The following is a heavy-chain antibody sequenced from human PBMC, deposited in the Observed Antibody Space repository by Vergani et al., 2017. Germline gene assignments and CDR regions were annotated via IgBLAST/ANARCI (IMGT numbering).Heavy chain of an antibody. Sequence: VQPVESGGGLIHPGGSLRLSCEGSGFSFSDHYMTWIRQAPGKGLEWVSYISNSGNTIEYADSVKGRFSISRDNAKSSLFLQMDSLRAEDTAVYYCARDHRDYNNYPGTFDIWGQGSMVTVSS. CDR2: ISNSGNTI. J-gene: IGHJ3*02. CDR1: GFSFSDHY. CDR3: ARDHRDYNNYPGTFDI. D-gene: IGHD5-24*01. V-gene: IGHV3-11*01.